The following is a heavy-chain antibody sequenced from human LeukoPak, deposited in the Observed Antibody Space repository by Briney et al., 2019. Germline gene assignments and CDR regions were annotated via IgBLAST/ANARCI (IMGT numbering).Heavy chain of an antibody. J-gene: IGHJ4*02. Sequence: GGSLRLSCAASGFTFSSYGMSWVRQAPGKRLEWVSAMSGSGGSTYYADSVKGRFTISRDNSKNTLYLQMNSLRAEDTAVYYCAKSSGYSYGHGSYYFDYWGQGTLVTVSS. D-gene: IGHD5-18*01. CDR2: MSGSGGST. CDR1: GFTFSSYG. V-gene: IGHV3-23*01. CDR3: AKSSGYSYGHGSYYFDY.